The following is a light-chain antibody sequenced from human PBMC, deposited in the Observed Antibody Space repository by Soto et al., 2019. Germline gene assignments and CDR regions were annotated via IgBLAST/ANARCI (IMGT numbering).Light chain of an antibody. CDR3: QQYNSYS. CDR2: HAP. CDR1: KDIGSN. J-gene: IGKJ1*01. Sequence: DIQMTQSPSSLSASVGDRVTITCRASKDIGSNLDWYQQKPGKAPSLLIYHAPVLQSGVPSRGSGSGSGTDFTLTSSRLQPEDFATYYCQQYNSYSFGQGTKVDIK. V-gene: IGKV1-17*01.